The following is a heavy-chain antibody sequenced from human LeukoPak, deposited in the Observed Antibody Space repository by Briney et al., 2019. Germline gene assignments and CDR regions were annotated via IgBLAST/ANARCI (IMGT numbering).Heavy chain of an antibody. D-gene: IGHD6-19*01. V-gene: IGHV3-64*02. J-gene: IGHJ4*02. CDR1: GFTFSSYA. CDR2: ISSNGGST. CDR3: ARDHRAIAVAGPRSTNFDY. Sequence: GRSLRLSCAASGFTFSSYAMHWVRQAPGKGLEYVSAISSNGGSTYYADSVKGRFTISRDNSKNTLYLQMGSLRAEDMAAYYCARDHRAIAVAGPRSTNFDYWGQGTLVTVSS.